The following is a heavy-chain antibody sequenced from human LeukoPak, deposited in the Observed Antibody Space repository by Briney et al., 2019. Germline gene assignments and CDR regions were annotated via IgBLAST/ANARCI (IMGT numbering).Heavy chain of an antibody. V-gene: IGHV4-39*01. CDR2: IYYSGST. D-gene: IGHD5-18*01. J-gene: IGHJ4*02. CDR1: GGSISSSSYY. Sequence: SETLSLTCTVSGGSISSSSYYWGWIRQPPGQGLEWIGSIYYSGSTYYNPSLKSRVTISVDTSKNQFSLKLSSVTAADTAVYYCARGYRVRHGRGYSYGYVRYYFDYWGQGTLVTVSS. CDR3: ARGYRVRHGRGYSYGYVRYYFDY.